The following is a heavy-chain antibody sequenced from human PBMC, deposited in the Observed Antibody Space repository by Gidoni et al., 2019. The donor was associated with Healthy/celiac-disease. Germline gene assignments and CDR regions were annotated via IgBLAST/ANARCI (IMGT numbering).Heavy chain of an antibody. CDR1: GFTFSGSA. Sequence: EVQLVESGGGLVQPGGSLKLSCAASGFTFSGSAMHWVRQASGKGLEWVGRIRSKANSYATAYAASVKGRFTISRDDSKNTAYLQMNSLKTEDTAVYYCTSQKEMATITGYWGQGTLVTVSS. CDR2: IRSKANSYAT. D-gene: IGHD5-12*01. V-gene: IGHV3-73*01. CDR3: TSQKEMATITGY. J-gene: IGHJ4*02.